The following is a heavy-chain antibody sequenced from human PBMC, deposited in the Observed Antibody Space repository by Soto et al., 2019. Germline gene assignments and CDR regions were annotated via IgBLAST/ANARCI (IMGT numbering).Heavy chain of an antibody. CDR2: MNPNSGNT. V-gene: IGHV1-8*01. CDR1: GYTFTSYD. J-gene: IGHJ4*02. CDR3: PRQRGASPFES. Sequence: QVQLVQSGAEVKKPGASVKVSCKASGYTFTSYDINWVRQATGQGLEWMGWMNPNSGNTGYAQKSHATLSTTKPTTIRPAYIHLLGPTPEDTAVHYHPRQRGASPFESWGTRTLVTVSS.